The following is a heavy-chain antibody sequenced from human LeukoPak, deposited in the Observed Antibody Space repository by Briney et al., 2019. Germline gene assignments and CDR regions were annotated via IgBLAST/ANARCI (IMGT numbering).Heavy chain of an antibody. J-gene: IGHJ4*02. CDR3: ARGLVGATTGGIDY. D-gene: IGHD1-26*01. CDR2: IYYYGST. CDR1: GGSISSYY. V-gene: IGHV4-59*12. Sequence: PSETLSLTCTVSGGSISSYYWSWIRQPPGKGLEWIGNIYYYGSTYYKPSLKSRVTISVDTSKNQFSLKLSSVTAADTAVYYCARGLVGATTGGIDYWGQGTLVTVSS.